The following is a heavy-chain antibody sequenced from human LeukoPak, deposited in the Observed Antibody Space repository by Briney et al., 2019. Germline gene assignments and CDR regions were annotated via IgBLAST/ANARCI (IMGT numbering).Heavy chain of an antibody. CDR1: GFTFSSYG. V-gene: IGHV3-33*01. CDR3: ARGNGYSYGYLDY. CDR2: IWYDGSNK. D-gene: IGHD5-18*01. Sequence: GGSLRLSCAASGFTFSSYGMHWVRQAPGKGLEGVAVIWYDGSNKYYADSVKGRFTISRDNSKNTLYLQMNSLRAEDTAVYYCARGNGYSYGYLDYWGQGTLVTVSS. J-gene: IGHJ4*02.